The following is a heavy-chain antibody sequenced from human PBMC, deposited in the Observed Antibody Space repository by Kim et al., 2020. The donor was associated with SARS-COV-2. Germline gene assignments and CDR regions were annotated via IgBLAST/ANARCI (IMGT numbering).Heavy chain of an antibody. V-gene: IGHV3-66*01. D-gene: IGHD3-22*01. J-gene: IGHJ6*02. Sequence: GRFTIARDNSKNTLYLQMNSLRAGDTAVYYCATYYYDSSGYYDYYGMDVWGQGTTVTVSS. CDR3: ATYYYDSSGYYDYYGMDV.